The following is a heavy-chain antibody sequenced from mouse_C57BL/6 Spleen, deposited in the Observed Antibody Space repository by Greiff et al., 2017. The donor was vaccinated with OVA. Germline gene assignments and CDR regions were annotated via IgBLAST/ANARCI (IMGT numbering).Heavy chain of an antibody. CDR2: IHPNSGST. J-gene: IGHJ1*03. Sequence: VQLKQPGAELVKPGASVQLSCKASGYTFTSYWMHWVKQRPGHGLAWIGMIHPNSGSTNYNEKFKSKATLTVDKSSSTAYMQLSSLTAEDSAVYDCAREWGITTVVYWYCDVWGTGTTVTVSS. CDR1: GYTFTSYW. CDR3: AREWGITTVVYWYCDV. D-gene: IGHD1-1*01. V-gene: IGHV1-64*01.